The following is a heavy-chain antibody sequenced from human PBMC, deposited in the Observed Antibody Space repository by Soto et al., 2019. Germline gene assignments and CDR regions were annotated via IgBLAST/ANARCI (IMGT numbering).Heavy chain of an antibody. D-gene: IGHD2-15*01. Sequence: EVHLLESGGDLVQPGGSLRLSCAASGFTFSNYAMSWVRQAPGKGLDWVSGISGSAASTFYADSVKGRFTISRDNSKNTLYLQMNSLGAEDTAVYYCAKWTGRYCSGGRCYLDDPFGYWGQGTLVTVSS. CDR2: ISGSAAST. J-gene: IGHJ4*02. CDR1: GFTFSNYA. CDR3: AKWTGRYCSGGRCYLDDPFGY. V-gene: IGHV3-23*01.